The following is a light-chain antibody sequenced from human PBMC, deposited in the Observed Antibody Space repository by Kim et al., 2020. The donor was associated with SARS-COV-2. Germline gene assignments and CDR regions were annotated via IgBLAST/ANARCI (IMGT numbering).Light chain of an antibody. V-gene: IGKV1-5*03. CDR2: KAS. Sequence: SVGDRGTITCLACQCIISWLAWYQLKPGKSPHLLIYKASSLESGVPSRFSGSGSGTEFTLTISSLQPDDFATYYCQQYNSYPRTFGQGTTVEIK. CDR3: QQYNSYPRT. CDR1: QCIISW. J-gene: IGKJ1*01.